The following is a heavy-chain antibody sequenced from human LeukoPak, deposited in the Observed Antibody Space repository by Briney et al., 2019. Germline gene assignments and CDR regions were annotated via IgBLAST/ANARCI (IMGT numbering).Heavy chain of an antibody. Sequence: SETLSLTCAVYGGSFSGYYWSWIRQPPGKGLEWIGEINHSGSTNYNPSLKSRVTISVDTSKNQFSLKLSSVTAADTAVYYCARDRSFVVVTEDYYYGMDVWGQGTTVTVSS. V-gene: IGHV4-34*01. D-gene: IGHD2-21*02. CDR3: ARDRSFVVVTEDYYYGMDV. CDR2: INHSGST. J-gene: IGHJ6*02. CDR1: GGSFSGYY.